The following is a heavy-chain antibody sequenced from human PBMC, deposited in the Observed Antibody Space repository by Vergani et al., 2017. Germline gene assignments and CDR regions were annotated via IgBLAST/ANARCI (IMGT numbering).Heavy chain of an antibody. CDR1: GFTFSTYA. Sequence: EVQLSESGGGLVQPGGSLRLSCAASGFTFSTYAMTWVRQAPGKGLEWVSTISSDGGSTYYADSVKGRFTISRDNSKNTLSLQMNSLTAEDTAVYYCARHWGPWDIVVVGNYWGQGTLVTVSS. CDR3: ARHWGPWDIVVVGNY. CDR2: ISSDGGST. J-gene: IGHJ4*02. V-gene: IGHV3-23*01. D-gene: IGHD2-2*01.